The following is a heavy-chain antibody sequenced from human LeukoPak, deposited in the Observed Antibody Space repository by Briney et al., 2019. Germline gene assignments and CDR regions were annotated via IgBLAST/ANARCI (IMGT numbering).Heavy chain of an antibody. Sequence: SETLSLTCSVSGQSIFNSHYWGWIRQSPGKGLEWIGSIHHSGSRVESGSTRYTPSLKVPITVSVDTSKNQFSLTLTSVTAADTAVYFCARNVSSGFFNDWGQGTLVIVSS. CDR1: GQSIFNSHY. CDR2: IHHSGSRVESGST. D-gene: IGHD3-22*01. CDR3: ARNVSSGFFND. J-gene: IGHJ1*01. V-gene: IGHV4-38-2*02.